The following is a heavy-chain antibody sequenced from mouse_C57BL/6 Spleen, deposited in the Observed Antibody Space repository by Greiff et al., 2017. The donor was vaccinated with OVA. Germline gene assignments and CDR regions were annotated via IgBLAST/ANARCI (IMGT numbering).Heavy chain of an antibody. D-gene: IGHD1-1*01. CDR2: IRSKSSNYAT. J-gene: IGHJ3*01. Sequence: EVKLVESGGGLVQPKGSLKLSCAASGFTFNTYAMHWVRQAPGKGLEWVARIRSKSSNYATYYADSVKDRFTISRDDSQSMLYLQMNNLKTEDTAMYFCVRERYYGRSYEFAYWGQGTLVTVSA. V-gene: IGHV10-3*01. CDR1: GFTFNTYA. CDR3: VRERYYGRSYEFAY.